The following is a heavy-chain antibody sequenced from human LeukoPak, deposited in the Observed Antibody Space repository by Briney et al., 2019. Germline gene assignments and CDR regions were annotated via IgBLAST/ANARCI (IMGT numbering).Heavy chain of an antibody. V-gene: IGHV4-4*07. Sequence: SETLSLTCTVSGGSISRSYWSWMRQPAGKGPEWIGRIYGSGTITYNPSLESRVTMSVDTSKNQFSLKLRSVTAADTAVYYCARDSGTTGEVKFDPWGQGILVTVSS. J-gene: IGHJ5*02. D-gene: IGHD3-10*01. CDR2: IYGSGTI. CDR1: GGSISRSY. CDR3: ARDSGTTGEVKFDP.